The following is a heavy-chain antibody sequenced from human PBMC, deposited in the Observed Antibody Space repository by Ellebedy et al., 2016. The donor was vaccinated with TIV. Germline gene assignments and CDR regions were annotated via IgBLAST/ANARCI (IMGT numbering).Heavy chain of an antibody. CDR3: TRASDFDY. CDR2: ISSSGTPI. V-gene: IGHV3-48*02. Sequence: GGSLRLSXAASGFTFSTYGVTWVRQAPGKGLQWVSYISSSGTPIYYADSVKGRFTISRDNAKNSLYLQLNSLRDEDTAVYYCTRASDFDYWGQGTLVTVSS. D-gene: IGHD1-26*01. CDR1: GFTFSTYG. J-gene: IGHJ4*02.